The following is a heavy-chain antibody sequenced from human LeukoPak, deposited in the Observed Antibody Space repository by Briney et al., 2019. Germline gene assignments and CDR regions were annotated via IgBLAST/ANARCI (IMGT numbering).Heavy chain of an antibody. CDR2: ISYDGSDK. D-gene: IGHD4-17*01. CDR1: GFTFSNYG. V-gene: IGHV3-30*19. CDR3: ARQMTTVTTCFDY. J-gene: IGHJ4*02. Sequence: GRSLRLSCAASGFTFSNYGMHWVRQAPGKGLEWVAIISYDGSDKYYADSVKGRFTISRDNSGNTLYLQMNSLRAEDTAVYYCARQMTTVTTCFDYWGQGTLVTVSS.